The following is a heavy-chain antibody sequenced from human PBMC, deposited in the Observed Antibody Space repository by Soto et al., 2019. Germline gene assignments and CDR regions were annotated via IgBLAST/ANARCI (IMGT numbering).Heavy chain of an antibody. CDR2: IHNSGTT. CDR1: GGSITNDDYY. D-gene: IGHD6-19*01. J-gene: IGHJ4*02. Sequence: QVQLQESGPGLVKPSQTLSLTCTVSGGSITNDDYYWNWIRQLPGKGLEWIGYIHNSGTTDYNPSLKNQVTISLDTSKSQFSLKLSSVTAADTAVYFCARQKQWLSPFDDWGQGTLVTVSS. V-gene: IGHV4-31*01. CDR3: ARQKQWLSPFDD.